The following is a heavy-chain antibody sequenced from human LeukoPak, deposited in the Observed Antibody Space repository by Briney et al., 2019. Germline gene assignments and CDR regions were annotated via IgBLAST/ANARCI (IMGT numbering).Heavy chain of an antibody. CDR3: AREPRRRIAVAGTSDAFDI. J-gene: IGHJ3*02. Sequence: GGSLRLSCAASGFTFSSYEMNWVRQAPGKGLEWVSYISSSGSTIYYADSVKGRFTISRDNAKNSLYLQMNSLRAEDAAVYYCAREPRRRIAVAGTSDAFDIWGQGTMVTVSS. V-gene: IGHV3-48*03. CDR1: GFTFSSYE. D-gene: IGHD6-19*01. CDR2: ISSSGSTI.